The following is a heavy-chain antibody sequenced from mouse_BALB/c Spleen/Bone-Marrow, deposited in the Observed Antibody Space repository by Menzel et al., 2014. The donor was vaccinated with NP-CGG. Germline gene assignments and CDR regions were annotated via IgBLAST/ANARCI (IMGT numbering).Heavy chain of an antibody. D-gene: IGHD1-1*01. J-gene: IGHJ4*01. CDR3: ARHGYYGSRAMDY. V-gene: IGHV5-12-2*01. Sequence: EVMLVESGGGLVQPGGSLKLSCAASGFTFSSYTMSWVRQTPEKRPEWVAYISNGGGSTYYPDTVKGRFTISRDNAKNTLYLQMSSLKSEDTAMYYCARHGYYGSRAMDYWGQGTSVTVSS. CDR1: GFTFSSYT. CDR2: ISNGGGST.